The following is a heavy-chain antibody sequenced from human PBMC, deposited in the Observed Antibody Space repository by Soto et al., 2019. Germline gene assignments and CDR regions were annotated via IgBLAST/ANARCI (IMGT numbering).Heavy chain of an antibody. CDR2: ISYDGSNK. J-gene: IGHJ4*02. Sequence: GGSLRLSCAASGFTFSSYAMHWVRQAPGKGLEWVAVISYDGSNKYYADSVKGRFTISRDNSKNTLYLQMNSLRAEDTAVYYCAREGDGGYFDYWGQGTLVTVSS. CDR3: AREGDGGYFDY. D-gene: IGHD3-16*01. V-gene: IGHV3-30-3*01. CDR1: GFTFSSYA.